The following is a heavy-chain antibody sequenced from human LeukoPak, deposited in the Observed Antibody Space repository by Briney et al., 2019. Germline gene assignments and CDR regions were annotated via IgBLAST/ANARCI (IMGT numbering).Heavy chain of an antibody. CDR1: GYTFTGYY. Sequence: GASVKVSCKASGYTFTGYYMHWVRQAPVQGLEWMGWINPNSGGTNYAQKFQGRVTMTRDTSISTAYMELSRLRSDDTAVYYCARGGTYYDILTGYYTDYWGQGTLVTVSS. CDR3: ARGGTYYDILTGYYTDY. CDR2: INPNSGGT. V-gene: IGHV1-2*02. J-gene: IGHJ4*02. D-gene: IGHD3-9*01.